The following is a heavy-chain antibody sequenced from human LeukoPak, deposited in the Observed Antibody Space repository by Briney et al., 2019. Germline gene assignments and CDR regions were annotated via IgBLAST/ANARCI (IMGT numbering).Heavy chain of an antibody. J-gene: IGHJ4*02. CDR2: INHSGST. D-gene: IGHD4-17*01. V-gene: IGHV4-34*01. CDR3: ARVHHGDFDY. Sequence: SETLSLTCAVYGGSFSGYYWSWIRQPPGKGLEWIGEINHSGSTNYNPSLKSRVTMSVDTSKNQFSLKLSSVTAADTAVYYCARVHHGDFDYWGQGTLVTVSS. CDR1: GGSFSGYY.